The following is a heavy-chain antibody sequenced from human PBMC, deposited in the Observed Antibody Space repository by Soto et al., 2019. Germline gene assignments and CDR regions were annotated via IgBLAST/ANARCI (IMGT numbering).Heavy chain of an antibody. CDR1: GFTFGHYW. CDR3: VRLGSYYHSSCLLY. D-gene: IGHD3-22*01. V-gene: IGHV3-74*01. CDR2: VNSDGSSE. Sequence: GGPLRLACAASGFTFGHYWMHWVRQAPGKRLEWVSRVNSDGSSEGYADVVKGRFTISRENAKNTLYLQLSNLSDEDTAVYYCVRLGSYYHSSCLLYSGQGALVTGFS. J-gene: IGHJ4*02.